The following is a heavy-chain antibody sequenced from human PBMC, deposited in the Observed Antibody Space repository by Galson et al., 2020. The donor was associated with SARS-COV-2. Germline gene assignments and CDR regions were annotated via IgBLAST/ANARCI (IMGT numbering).Heavy chain of an antibody. D-gene: IGHD2-15*01. CDR1: GFTFKNDW. CDR3: TREGWQGGY. J-gene: IGHJ4*02. Sequence: GGSLRLSCVVSGFTFKNDWMNWIRQAPGKGLEWVAHIRGDGSETNSVDSVKGRFSISRDNAVETLYLEMNSLRVEDTAVYYCTREGWQGGYWGQGTRVTVSS. V-gene: IGHV3-7*01. CDR2: IRGDGSET.